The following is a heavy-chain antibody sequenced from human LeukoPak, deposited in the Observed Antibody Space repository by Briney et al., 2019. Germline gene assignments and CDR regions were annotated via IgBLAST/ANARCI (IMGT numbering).Heavy chain of an antibody. V-gene: IGHV3-33*01. J-gene: IGHJ4*02. CDR2: ISSGGTKK. CDR3: ARATGAYYFDY. CDR1: GFTFSSYG. D-gene: IGHD1-14*01. Sequence: GRSLRLSCEASGFTFSSYGMHWVRQAPGKGLEWVAVISSGGTKKYYADSVKGRFTISRDNAKNSLYLQMNSLRAEDTAVYYCARATGAYYFDYWGQGTLVTVSS.